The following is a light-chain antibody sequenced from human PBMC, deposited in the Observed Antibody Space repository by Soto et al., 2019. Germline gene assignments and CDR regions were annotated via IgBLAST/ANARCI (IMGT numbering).Light chain of an antibody. V-gene: IGLV1-47*02. CDR3: AAWDARLSAWV. CDR2: TNY. Sequence: QSVLTQPPSASGTPGQRVTISCSGSSSNIGSDYVYWFQQLPGTAPKLLIYTNYQRPSGVPDRFSGSKSGTSASLAISGRRSEDEADYWCAAWDARLSAWVFGGGTKLTVL. J-gene: IGLJ3*02. CDR1: SSNIGSDY.